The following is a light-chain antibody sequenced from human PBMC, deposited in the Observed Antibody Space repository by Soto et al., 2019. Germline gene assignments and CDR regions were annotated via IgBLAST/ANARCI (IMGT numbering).Light chain of an antibody. V-gene: IGKV3D-20*02. Sequence: IVLTQSPYTLSLSPGERATLSCRAGQSVSSSYLAWYQQKPGQAPRLLIYDASNRATGIPTRFSGSGSGTDFTLTISSLEPEDFAVYYCQQRSNWPPITFGQGTRLEIK. CDR3: QQRSNWPPIT. CDR1: QSVSSSY. J-gene: IGKJ5*01. CDR2: DAS.